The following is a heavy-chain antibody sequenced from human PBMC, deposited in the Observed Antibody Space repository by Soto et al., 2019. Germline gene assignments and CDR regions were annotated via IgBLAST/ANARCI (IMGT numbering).Heavy chain of an antibody. V-gene: IGHV3-30*18. CDR1: GLTFSRYG. J-gene: IGHJ6*02. Sequence: GGSLRLSCEASGLTFSRYGMHWARQAPGKALEWVAVISYDGSNKNYADSVKGRFTVSRDNSKNTVYLQMNSLRAEDTALYYCAKDRGLSGYQLKYHYGMDVWGQGTTVTVSS. D-gene: IGHD3-22*01. CDR3: AKDRGLSGYQLKYHYGMDV. CDR2: ISYDGSNK.